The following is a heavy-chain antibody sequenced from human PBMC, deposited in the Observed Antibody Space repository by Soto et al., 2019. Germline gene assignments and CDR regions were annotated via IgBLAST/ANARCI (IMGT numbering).Heavy chain of an antibody. Sequence: EAQLVESGGGLVQPGGSLRLSCAVSGISVTSNFMSWVRQAPGKGLEWVSVIYSGGSTYYADSVKGRFTISRDNSKNTVYLQMNSLRVEDTAVYFCASDNRPAGAWFTWGQGILVTVSS. CDR3: ASDNRPAGAWFT. D-gene: IGHD1-26*01. V-gene: IGHV3-66*01. CDR2: IYSGGST. CDR1: GISVTSNF. J-gene: IGHJ5*02.